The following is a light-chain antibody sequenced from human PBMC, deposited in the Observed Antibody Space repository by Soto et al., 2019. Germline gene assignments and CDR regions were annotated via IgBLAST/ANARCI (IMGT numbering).Light chain of an antibody. CDR3: QSYDSNLSEV. CDR1: GSNIGAGYG. Sequence: QSVLTQPPSVPGAPGQTVTISCTGSGSNIGAGYGVQWYQQLPGTAPRLLIYGGDDRPSGVPDRFSASVSGNSASLAITGPQTEDEAVYYCQSYDSNLSEVFGPGTKVTVL. CDR2: GGD. J-gene: IGLJ1*01. V-gene: IGLV1-40*01.